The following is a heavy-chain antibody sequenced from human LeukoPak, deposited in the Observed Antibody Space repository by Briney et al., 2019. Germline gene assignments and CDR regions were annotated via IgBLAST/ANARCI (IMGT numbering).Heavy chain of an antibody. J-gene: IGHJ4*02. CDR2: IKQDGSEK. D-gene: IGHD1-14*01. V-gene: IGHV3-7*01. CDR3: ARASVTTTWHHLGY. CDR1: GFTFSSYW. Sequence: GGSLRLSCAASGFTFSSYWMSWVRQAPGKGLEWVANIKQDGSEKYYVDSVKGRFTISRDNAKNSLYLQMNSLRAEDTAVYYCARASVTTTWHHLGYWGQGALVTVAS.